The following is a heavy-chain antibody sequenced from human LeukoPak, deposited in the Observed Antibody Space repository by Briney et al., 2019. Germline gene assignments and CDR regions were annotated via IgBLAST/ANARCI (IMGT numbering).Heavy chain of an antibody. CDR3: ARDREVGATGYYFDY. CDR1: GYSISSGSYY. J-gene: IGHJ4*02. Sequence: PSETLSLTCAVSGYSISSGSYYWSWIRQPAGKGLEWIGRIYTNGSTTYNSSLKSRVTISLDTSKNHFSLRLSSVTAADTAVYYCARDREVGATGYYFDYWGQGTLVTVSS. CDR2: IYTNGST. D-gene: IGHD1-26*01. V-gene: IGHV4-61*02.